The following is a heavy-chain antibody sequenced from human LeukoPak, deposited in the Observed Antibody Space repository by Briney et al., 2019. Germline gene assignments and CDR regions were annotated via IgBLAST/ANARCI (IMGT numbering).Heavy chain of an antibody. Sequence: PGGSLRLSCAASGVTVSSNYMSWVRQAPGKGLEWVSVIYSGGSTYYADSVKGRFTISRDNSKNTLYLQMNSLRAADTAVYYCARDKGTSYLSSFDYWGQGTLVTVSS. CDR2: IYSGGST. CDR3: ARDKGTSYLSSFDY. V-gene: IGHV3-66*01. CDR1: GVTVSSNY. J-gene: IGHJ4*02. D-gene: IGHD6-6*01.